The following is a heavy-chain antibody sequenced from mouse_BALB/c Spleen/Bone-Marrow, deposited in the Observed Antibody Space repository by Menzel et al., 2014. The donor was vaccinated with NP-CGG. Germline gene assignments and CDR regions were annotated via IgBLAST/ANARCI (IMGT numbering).Heavy chain of an antibody. Sequence: VQLNDSGGDLVKPGGSLKLSCAAPGFTFTSYGMSWVRQTPDKRLEWVATITNGGTYTYYPDSVKGRFTISRDNAKDTLFLQMSSLKSEDTAMYYCARNGDSAYWGQGTLVNVSA. CDR3: ARNGDSAY. CDR2: ITNGGTYT. D-gene: IGHD4-1*02. V-gene: IGHV5-6*01. J-gene: IGHJ3*01. CDR1: GFTFTSYG.